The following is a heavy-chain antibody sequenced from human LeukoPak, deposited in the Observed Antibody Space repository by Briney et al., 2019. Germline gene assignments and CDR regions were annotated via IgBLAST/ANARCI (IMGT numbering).Heavy chain of an antibody. D-gene: IGHD3-10*01. Sequence: ASVKVSCKVSGYTLTEISMDWVRQAPGKGLEWMGGFDPEEGETIYAQKFQGRVTMTGDTSTDTAYMELSSLRSEDTAVFYCVSDPITMIRGVIIEGFDPWGQGTLVTVSS. J-gene: IGHJ5*02. CDR2: FDPEEGET. CDR3: VSDPITMIRGVIIEGFDP. V-gene: IGHV1-24*01. CDR1: GYTLTEIS.